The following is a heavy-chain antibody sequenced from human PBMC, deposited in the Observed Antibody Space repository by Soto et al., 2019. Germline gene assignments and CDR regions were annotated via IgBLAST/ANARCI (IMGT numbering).Heavy chain of an antibody. Sequence: QVQLEESGGGVVQPGTSLRLSCAASGLTFSSFGMHWVRQAPGKGLEWVALISGDGRHKYYSDSVKGRFTISRDNSQNTLYLQMDSLRPEDTAVYFCAKDVYSALIIVLSHFDQWGQGTLVTVSS. D-gene: IGHD2-8*02. V-gene: IGHV3-30*18. J-gene: IGHJ4*02. CDR2: ISGDGRHK. CDR3: AKDVYSALIIVLSHFDQ. CDR1: GLTFSSFG.